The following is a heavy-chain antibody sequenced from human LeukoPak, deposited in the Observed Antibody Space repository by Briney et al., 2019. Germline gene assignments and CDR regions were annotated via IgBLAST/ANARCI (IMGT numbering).Heavy chain of an antibody. CDR2: IYTSGST. J-gene: IGHJ4*02. V-gene: IGHV4-4*07. CDR1: GGSISSYY. CDR3: ARLSSWFGGYGGYYFDY. Sequence: SETLSLTCTVSGGSISSYYWSWIRQPAGKGLEWIGRIYTSGSTNYNPSLKSRVTISVDTSKNQFSLKLSSVTAADTAVYYCARLSSWFGGYGGYYFDYWGQGTLVTVSS. D-gene: IGHD6-13*01.